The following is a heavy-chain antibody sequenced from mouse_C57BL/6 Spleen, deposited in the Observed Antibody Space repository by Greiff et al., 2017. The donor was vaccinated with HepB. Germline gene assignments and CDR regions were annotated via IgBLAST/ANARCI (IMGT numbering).Heavy chain of an antibody. CDR3: AKGPYYFDY. J-gene: IGHJ2*01. V-gene: IGHV1-4*01. Sequence: VQLQQSGAELARPGASVKMSCKASGYTFTSYSMHWVKQRPGQGLEWIGYINPSSGYTKYNQKFKDKATLTADKSSSTAYMQLSSLTSEDSAVYYCAKGPYYFDYWGQGTTLTVSS. CDR2: INPSSGYT. CDR1: GYTFTSYS. D-gene: IGHD3-3*01.